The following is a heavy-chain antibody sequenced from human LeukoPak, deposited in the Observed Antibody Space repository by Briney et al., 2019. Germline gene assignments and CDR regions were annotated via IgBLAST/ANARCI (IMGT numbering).Heavy chain of an antibody. CDR1: GYTFTSYD. D-gene: IGHD2-2*02. V-gene: IGHV1-8*03. Sequence: ASVKVSCKASGYTFTSYDINWVRQATGQGLEWMGWMKPNSGNTGYAQKFQGRVTITRNTSISTAYTELSSLRSEDTAVYYCARVAAEVVGVPGAIGFGWLRRDYYYMDVWGKGTTVTVSS. J-gene: IGHJ6*03. CDR3: ARVAAEVVGVPGAIGFGWLRRDYYYMDV. CDR2: MKPNSGNT.